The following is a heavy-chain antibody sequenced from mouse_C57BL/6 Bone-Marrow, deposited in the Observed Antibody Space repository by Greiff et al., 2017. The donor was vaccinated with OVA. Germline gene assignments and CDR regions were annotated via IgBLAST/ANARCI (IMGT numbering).Heavy chain of an antibody. J-gene: IGHJ3*01. D-gene: IGHD1-1*01. CDR3: ARKDYGSSYEFAY. Sequence: VQLQESGPGLVQPSQSLSITCTVSGFSLTSYGVHWVRQSPGKGLEWLGVIWSGGSTDYNAAFISRLSISKDNSKSQVFFKMNSLQADDTAIDYCARKDYGSSYEFAYWGQGTLVTVSA. CDR2: IWSGGST. CDR1: GFSLTSYG. V-gene: IGHV2-2*01.